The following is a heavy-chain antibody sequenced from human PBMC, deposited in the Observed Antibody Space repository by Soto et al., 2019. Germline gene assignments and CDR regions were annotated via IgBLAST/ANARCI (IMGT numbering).Heavy chain of an antibody. CDR1: GYTFTSYG. V-gene: IGHV1-18*01. CDR3: AREAPPYCGGDCYSPDY. D-gene: IGHD2-21*02. Sequence: GASVKVSCKASGYTFTSYGISWVRQAPGQGLEWMGWISAYNGNTNYAQKLQGRVTMTTDTSTSTAYMELGSLRSDDTAVYYCAREAPPYCGGDCYSPDYWGQGTLVTVSS. J-gene: IGHJ4*02. CDR2: ISAYNGNT.